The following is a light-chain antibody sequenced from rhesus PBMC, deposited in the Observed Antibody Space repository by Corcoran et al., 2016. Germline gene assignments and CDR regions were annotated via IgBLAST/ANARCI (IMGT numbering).Light chain of an antibody. J-gene: IGLJ1*01. CDR1: TNDVAGYDY. Sequence: QAALTQPPSVSGSPGQSVTISCTGTTNDVAGYDYVSWYQQHPGTAPKLMIYAVAKRPSGVSDRFSVSKSGYTASLTISGLQAGDEADYYCSSYACSNTFIFGTGTRLSVL. V-gene: IGLV2-23*01. CDR2: AVA. CDR3: SSYACSNTFI.